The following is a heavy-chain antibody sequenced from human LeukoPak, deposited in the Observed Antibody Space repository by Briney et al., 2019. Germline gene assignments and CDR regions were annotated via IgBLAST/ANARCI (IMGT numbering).Heavy chain of an antibody. CDR1: GFTFSTYA. D-gene: IGHD3-3*01. J-gene: IGHJ3*02. CDR3: ARDPPRSYYDFWSGYYSSFDI. CDR2: IKQDGSEK. Sequence: GGSLRLSCAASGFTFSTYAMSWVRQAPGKGLEWVANIKQDGSEKYYVDSVKGRLTISRDNAKNSLYLQMNSLRAEDTAVYYCARDPPRSYYDFWSGYYSSFDIWGQGTMVTVSS. V-gene: IGHV3-7*01.